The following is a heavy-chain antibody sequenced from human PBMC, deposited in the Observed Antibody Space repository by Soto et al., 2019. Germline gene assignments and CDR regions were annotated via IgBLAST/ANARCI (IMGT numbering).Heavy chain of an antibody. Sequence: SVKVSGTASGGTFSSYAISWVRQAPGQGLEWMGGIIPIFGTANYAQKFQGRVTITADESTSTAYMELSSLRSEDTAVYYCARDLRSYYDILTGGYYYYGMDVWGQGTTVTVSS. CDR3: ARDLRSYYDILTGGYYYYGMDV. V-gene: IGHV1-69*13. CDR1: GGTFSSYA. CDR2: IIPIFGTA. D-gene: IGHD3-9*01. J-gene: IGHJ6*02.